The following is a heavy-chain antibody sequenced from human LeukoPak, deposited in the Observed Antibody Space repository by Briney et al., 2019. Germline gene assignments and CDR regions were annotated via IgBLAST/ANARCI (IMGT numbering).Heavy chain of an antibody. J-gene: IGHJ6*02. CDR1: GFTFSSYG. CDR2: IWYDGSNK. CDR3: ARFLVVPAAIYYYYYGMDV. D-gene: IGHD2-2*01. Sequence: GGSLRLSCAASGFTFSSYGMHWVRQAPGKGLEWVAVIWYDGSNKYHADSVKGRFTISRDNSKNTLYLQMNSLRAEDTAVYYCARFLVVPAAIYYYYYGMDVWGQGTTVTVSS. V-gene: IGHV3-33*01.